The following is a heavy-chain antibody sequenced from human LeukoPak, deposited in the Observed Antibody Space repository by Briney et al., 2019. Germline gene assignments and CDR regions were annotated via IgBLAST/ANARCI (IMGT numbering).Heavy chain of an antibody. J-gene: IGHJ4*02. CDR1: GFTFSDYY. CDR3: AKARRYSSGWEPFDY. V-gene: IGHV3-23*01. CDR2: ISGGGGNT. Sequence: GGSLRLSCAASGFTFSDYYMSWIRQAPGKGLEWVSTISGGGGNTYYADSVKGRFTISRDNSKNTLYLQMNSLRAEDTAVYYCAKARRYSSGWEPFDYWGQGTLVTVSS. D-gene: IGHD6-19*01.